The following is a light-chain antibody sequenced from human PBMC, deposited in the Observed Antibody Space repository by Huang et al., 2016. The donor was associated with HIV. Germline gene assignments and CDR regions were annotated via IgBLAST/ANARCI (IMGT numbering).Light chain of an antibody. V-gene: IGKV1-33*01. Sequence: DIQMTQSPSSLSASIGDRVTITCQASQDINHDLNWYQQKPGKAPKLLIYAASNLQTVVPSRFGGSGSGTDFTFTISSLQPEDIATYYCQHYDNYPYTFGQGTKLEI. CDR3: QHYDNYPYT. J-gene: IGKJ2*01. CDR1: QDINHD. CDR2: AAS.